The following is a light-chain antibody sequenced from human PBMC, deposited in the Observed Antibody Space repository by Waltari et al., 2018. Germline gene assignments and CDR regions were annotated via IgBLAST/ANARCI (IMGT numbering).Light chain of an antibody. Sequence: DIVLTQSPLSLPVTPGEPASISCRSSQSLPNSNGHDQWDWYLQKPGQSPQLLIYLGSFRASGVPDRFSGSGSGTDFTLKISRVEAEDVGVYYCMQSLQSPWTFGQGTKVEIK. J-gene: IGKJ1*01. V-gene: IGKV2-28*01. CDR2: LGS. CDR3: MQSLQSPWT. CDR1: QSLPNSNGHDQ.